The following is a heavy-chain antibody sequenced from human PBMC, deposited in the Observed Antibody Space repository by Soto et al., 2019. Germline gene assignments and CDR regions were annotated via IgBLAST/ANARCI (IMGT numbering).Heavy chain of an antibody. J-gene: IGHJ3*02. Sequence: GGSLRLSCAFSGFIFGNYMMTWVRQAPGKGLEWVSTIRDGGESTYYADSVKGRFTISRDNSKNTLYLQMDSLGVEDTAVYYCASHLHCSGASCHYDAFDIRGQGTMVTVSS. V-gene: IGHV3-23*01. CDR3: ASHLHCSGASCHYDAFDI. CDR2: IRDGGEST. D-gene: IGHD2-15*01. CDR1: GFIFGNYM.